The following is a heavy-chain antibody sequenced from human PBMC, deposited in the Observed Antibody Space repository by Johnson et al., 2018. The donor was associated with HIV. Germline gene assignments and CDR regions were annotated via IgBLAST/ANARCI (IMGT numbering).Heavy chain of an antibody. J-gene: IGHJ3*02. CDR1: GFMFSDYY. CDR3: ATDILFGTTRSDHDAFDT. D-gene: IGHD1-1*01. V-gene: IGHV3-11*04. Sequence: VQLVESGGGLVKPGGSLRLSCAASGFMFSDYYMSWIRQAPGNGLEWVSYISNTGNTIYYADSVKGRFTISRDNAKNSLFLQMNSLRAEDTGVYYCATDILFGTTRSDHDAFDTWGQGTMVTVSS. CDR2: ISNTGNTI.